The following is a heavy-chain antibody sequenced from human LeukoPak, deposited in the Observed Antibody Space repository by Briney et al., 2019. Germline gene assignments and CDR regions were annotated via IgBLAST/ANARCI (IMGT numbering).Heavy chain of an antibody. V-gene: IGHV4-39*07. D-gene: IGHD3-10*01. Sequence: SETLSLTCTVSGGSISSSSYYWGWIRQPPGKGLEWIGSIYYSGSTYYNPSLKSRVTISVDTSKNQFSLKLSSVTAADTAVYYCAMVRGGNPDYWGQGTLVTVSS. CDR2: IYYSGST. J-gene: IGHJ4*02. CDR1: GGSISSSSYY. CDR3: AMVRGGNPDY.